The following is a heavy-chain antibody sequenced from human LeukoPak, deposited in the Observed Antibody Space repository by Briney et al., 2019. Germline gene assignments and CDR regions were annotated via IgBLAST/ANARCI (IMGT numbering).Heavy chain of an antibody. CDR3: ARANDFWSGPFMDY. D-gene: IGHD3-3*01. V-gene: IGHV4-31*03. J-gene: IGHJ4*02. CDR1: GGFISSGGHF. Sequence: SETLSLTCTVSGGFISSGGHFWSWIRQHPGKGLEWIGYIYYSGSTYYNPSLKSRVTISVDTSKNQFSLRLNSVTAADTAVYYCARANDFWSGPFMDYWGQGTLVTVSS. CDR2: IYYSGST.